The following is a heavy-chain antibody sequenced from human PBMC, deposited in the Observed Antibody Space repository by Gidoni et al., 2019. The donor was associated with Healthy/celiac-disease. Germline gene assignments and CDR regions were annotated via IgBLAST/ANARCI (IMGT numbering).Heavy chain of an antibody. J-gene: IGHJ4*02. CDR1: GYTFTSYA. CDR2: INPNTGKP. CDR3: ARGPAGALEAHFDY. Sequence: QVQLVQSGSELKKPGASVKVSCKASGYTFTSYAMKWVRQAHGQGLEWMGWINPNTGKPTYAKGFTGRFVFSLDTSVSTAYLQISSLKAEDTAVYYCARGPAGALEAHFDYWGQGTLVTVSS. V-gene: IGHV7-4-1*02. D-gene: IGHD1-1*01.